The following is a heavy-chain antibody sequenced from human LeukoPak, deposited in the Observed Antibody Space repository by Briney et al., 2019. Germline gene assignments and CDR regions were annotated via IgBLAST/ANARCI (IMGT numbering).Heavy chain of an antibody. CDR3: ARESMATIPFDY. Sequence: ASVKVSCKASGYTFTSYGISWVRQAPGQGLEWMGWISAYNGNTNCAQKLQGRVTMTTDTSTSTAHMELRSLRSEDTAVYYCARESMATIPFDYWGQGTLVTVSS. V-gene: IGHV1-18*01. D-gene: IGHD5-24*01. J-gene: IGHJ4*02. CDR2: ISAYNGNT. CDR1: GYTFTSYG.